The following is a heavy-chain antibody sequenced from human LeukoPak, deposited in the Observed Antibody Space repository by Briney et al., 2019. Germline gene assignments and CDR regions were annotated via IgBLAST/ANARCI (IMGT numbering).Heavy chain of an antibody. CDR2: ISYDGSNK. V-gene: IGHV3-30-3*01. Sequence: GRSLRLSCAASGFTFSSYAVHWVRQAPGKGLEWVAVISYDGSNKYYADSVKGRFTISRDNSKSTLYLQMNSLRTEDTAVYYCARVSGPGPYYFYYGMDVWGQGTTVTVSS. CDR1: GFTFSSYA. CDR3: ARVSGPGPYYFYYGMDV. J-gene: IGHJ6*02. D-gene: IGHD6-19*01.